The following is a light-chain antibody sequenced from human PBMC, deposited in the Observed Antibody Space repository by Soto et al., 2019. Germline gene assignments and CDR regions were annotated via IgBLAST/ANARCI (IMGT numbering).Light chain of an antibody. CDR1: QGISSW. CDR3: QQYNSYRYT. CDR2: DAS. V-gene: IGKV1-5*01. Sequence: IRMTQSPSSLSASTGDRVTITCRASQGISSWLAWYQQKPGKAPKLLIYDASSLESGVPSRFSGSGSGTEFTLTISSLQPDDFATYYCQQYNSYRYTFGQGTKLEIK. J-gene: IGKJ2*01.